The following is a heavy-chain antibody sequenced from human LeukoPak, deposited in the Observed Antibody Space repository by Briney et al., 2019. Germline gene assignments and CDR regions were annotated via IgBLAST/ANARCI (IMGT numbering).Heavy chain of an antibody. V-gene: IGHV4-61*02. CDR3: ARGGYYYDSSGYYSFDY. Sequence: PSQTLSLTCTVSGGSISSGSYYWSWIRQPAGKGLEWIGRIYTSGSTNYNASLKSRVTISVDTSKNQFSLNLSSVTAADTAVYYCARGGYYYDSSGYYSFDYWGQGTLVTVSS. CDR1: GGSISSGSYY. D-gene: IGHD3-22*01. J-gene: IGHJ4*02. CDR2: IYTSGST.